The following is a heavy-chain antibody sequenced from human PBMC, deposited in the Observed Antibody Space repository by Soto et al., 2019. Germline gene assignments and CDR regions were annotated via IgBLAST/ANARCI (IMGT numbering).Heavy chain of an antibody. CDR3: ARQDGSGFYFFDS. CDR1: GYSFTFYW. Sequence: EVQLVQSGAEVKKPGESLKISCQGSGYSFTFYWIAWVRQMPGKGLEWMGIIYPRDSDIRYSPSFQGQVTISADKSISTAYLQWSSLKASDTAMYYCARQDGSGFYFFDSWGQGTLVTVSS. V-gene: IGHV5-51*01. D-gene: IGHD3-10*01. J-gene: IGHJ4*02. CDR2: IYPRDSDI.